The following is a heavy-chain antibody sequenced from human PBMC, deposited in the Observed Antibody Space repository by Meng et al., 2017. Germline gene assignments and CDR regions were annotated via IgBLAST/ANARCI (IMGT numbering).Heavy chain of an antibody. CDR2: INHSGST. CDR3: ARDYHNWNPKINWFDP. CDR1: GGSFSGYY. D-gene: IGHD1-20*01. V-gene: IGHV4-34*01. J-gene: IGHJ5*02. Sequence: QVQLPEGGAGLLKPSETLSLTCAVYGGSFSGYYWSWIRQPPGKGLEWIGEINHSGSTNYNPSLKSRVTISVDTSKNQFSLKLSSVTAADTAVYYCARDYHNWNPKINWFDPWGQGTLVTVSS.